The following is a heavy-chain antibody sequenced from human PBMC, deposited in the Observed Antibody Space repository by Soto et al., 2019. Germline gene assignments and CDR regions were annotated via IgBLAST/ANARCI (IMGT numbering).Heavy chain of an antibody. V-gene: IGHV3-21*01. Sequence: GGSLRLSCAASGFTFSSYSMNWVRQAPGKGLEWVSSISSSSSYIYYADSVKGRFTISRDNAKNSLYLQMNSLRAEDTAVYYCARGVYSGYDVSDYYYYGMDVWGQGTTVTVSS. J-gene: IGHJ6*02. CDR2: ISSSSSYI. D-gene: IGHD5-12*01. CDR3: ARGVYSGYDVSDYYYYGMDV. CDR1: GFTFSSYS.